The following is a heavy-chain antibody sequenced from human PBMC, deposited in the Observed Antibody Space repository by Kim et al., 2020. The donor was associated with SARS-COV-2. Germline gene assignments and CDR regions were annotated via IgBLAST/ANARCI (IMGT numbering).Heavy chain of an antibody. CDR1: GFTFSSYA. J-gene: IGHJ4*02. Sequence: GGSLRLSCAASGFTFSSYAMNWVRQAPGKGLEWVSTVNPSGDKTQYADSVKGRFTISRDNSKNTVYLQMNSLGAEDTAIYYCARRIVGFTGPPLDYWGQGTLVTVSS. D-gene: IGHD1-26*01. CDR2: VNPSGDKT. CDR3: ARRIVGFTGPPLDY. V-gene: IGHV3-23*01.